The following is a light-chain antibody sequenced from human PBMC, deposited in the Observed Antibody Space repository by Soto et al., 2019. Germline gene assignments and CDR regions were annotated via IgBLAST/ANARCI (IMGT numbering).Light chain of an antibody. V-gene: IGKV3-15*01. CDR3: QHYYNWPRT. J-gene: IGKJ1*01. CDR1: QSVRSN. CDR2: GAS. Sequence: EIVMTQSPATLSVSPGERATLSCRASQSVRSNLAWYQQKPGQAPRLLMYGASTRATGIPARFSGSGSGKEFTLTISSLQTQDFAVYYCQHYYNWPRTFGQGTKVDIK.